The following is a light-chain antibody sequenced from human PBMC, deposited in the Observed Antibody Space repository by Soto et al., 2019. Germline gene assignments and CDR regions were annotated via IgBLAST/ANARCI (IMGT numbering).Light chain of an antibody. CDR2: AAS. V-gene: IGKV1-39*01. Sequence: DIQMTQSPYSLSASVGDRVTITCRASQSISNYLNWYQQKPGKAPRLLIHAASSLQRGVPSRFSGRGSGTDFTLTISSLQPEDFAIDYCQQSYNAPRTFGPGTKVEIK. J-gene: IGKJ1*01. CDR3: QQSYNAPRT. CDR1: QSISNY.